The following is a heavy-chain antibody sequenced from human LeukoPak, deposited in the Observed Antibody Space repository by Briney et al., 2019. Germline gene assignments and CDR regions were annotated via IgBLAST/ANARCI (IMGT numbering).Heavy chain of an antibody. D-gene: IGHD6-13*01. J-gene: IGHJ4*02. CDR1: GYTFTSYG. CDR3: ATAIGNSAAALDY. CDR2: INPNSGGT. Sequence: APVKVSCKASGYTFTSYGISWVRQAPGQGLEWMGWINPNSGGTNYAQKFQGRVTMTRDTSISTAYMELSRLRSDDTAVYYCATAIGNSAAALDYWGQGTLVTVSS. V-gene: IGHV1-2*02.